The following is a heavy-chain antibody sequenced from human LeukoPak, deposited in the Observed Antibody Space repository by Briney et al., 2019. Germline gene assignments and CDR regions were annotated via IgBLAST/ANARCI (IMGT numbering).Heavy chain of an antibody. CDR3: ARGRIPYSSSSEFDY. V-gene: IGHV1-2*02. Sequence: ASVKVSCKASGYTFTGYFMHWVRQAPGQGLEWMGWINPNSGGTNYAQKFQGRVTMTRDTSISTAYMELSRLRSEDTAVYYCARGRIPYSSSSEFDYWGQGTLVTVSS. CDR2: INPNSGGT. CDR1: GYTFTGYF. J-gene: IGHJ4*02. D-gene: IGHD6-6*01.